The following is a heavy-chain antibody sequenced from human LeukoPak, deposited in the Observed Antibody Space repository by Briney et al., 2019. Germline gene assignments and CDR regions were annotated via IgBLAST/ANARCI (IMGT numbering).Heavy chain of an antibody. CDR3: ARGSFIRGTADDY. CDR1: GYTFIYYD. J-gene: IGHJ4*02. CDR2: MNPNSGNT. Sequence: VASVKVSCKASGYTFIYYDIKWVRQAAGQGLEWMGWMNPNSGNTGYAQNFQGRVTMTRNTSITTAYMELSGLRSEDTAIYYCARGSFIRGTADDYWGQGTLVTVSS. V-gene: IGHV1-8*01. D-gene: IGHD1-1*01.